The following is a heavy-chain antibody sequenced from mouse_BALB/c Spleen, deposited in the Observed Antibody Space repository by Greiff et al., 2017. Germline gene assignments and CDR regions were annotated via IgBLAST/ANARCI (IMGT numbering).Heavy chain of an antibody. J-gene: IGHJ2*01. D-gene: IGHD1-2*01. CDR1: GYAFTSYN. Sequence: VQLKESGPELVKPGASVKVSCKASGYAFTSYNMYWVKQSHGKSLEWIGYIDPYNGGTSYNQKFKGKATLTVDKSSSTAYMHLNSLTSEDSAVYYCARVHYYGYLYYFDYWGQGTTLTVSS. CDR3: ARVHYYGYLYYFDY. CDR2: IDPYNGGT. V-gene: IGHV1S135*01.